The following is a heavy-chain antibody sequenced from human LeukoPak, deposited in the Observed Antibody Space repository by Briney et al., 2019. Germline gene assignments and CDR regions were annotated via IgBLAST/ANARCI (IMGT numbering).Heavy chain of an antibody. J-gene: IGHJ4*02. CDR2: INHSGST. D-gene: IGHD5-18*01. V-gene: IGHV4-34*01. Sequence: PSETLSLTCAVYGGSFSGYYWSWIRQPPGKGLEWIGEINHSGSTNYNPSLKSRVTISVDTSKNQFSLKLSSVTAADTAVYYCARGGDTAMVRWGQGTLVTVSS. CDR3: ARGGDTAMVR. CDR1: GGSFSGYY.